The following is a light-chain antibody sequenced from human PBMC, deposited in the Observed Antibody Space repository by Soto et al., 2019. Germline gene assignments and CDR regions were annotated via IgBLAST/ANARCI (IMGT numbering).Light chain of an antibody. CDR1: QSVSSK. V-gene: IGKV3-15*01. Sequence: EIVMTQSPATLSVSPGERATLSCRASQSVSSKFAWYQQKPGQAPRLLIYDASTRATGIPARFSGSGSGTEFTLTISSLQSEDSAVYYCEQYSNWPPWTFGQGTKVEIK. CDR3: EQYSNWPPWT. CDR2: DAS. J-gene: IGKJ1*01.